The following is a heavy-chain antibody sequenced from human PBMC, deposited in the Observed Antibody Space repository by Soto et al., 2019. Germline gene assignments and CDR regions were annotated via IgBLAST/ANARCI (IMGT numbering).Heavy chain of an antibody. J-gene: IGHJ4*02. Sequence: SETLSLTCTVSGGSISSGDYYWSWIRQHPGKGLEWIGYIYYSGSTYYNPSLKSRVTISVDTSKNQFSLKLSSVTAADTAVYYCARDRDSNFHSFDYWGQGTLVTVS. D-gene: IGHD4-4*01. CDR3: ARDRDSNFHSFDY. CDR2: IYYSGST. V-gene: IGHV4-31*03. CDR1: GGSISSGDYY.